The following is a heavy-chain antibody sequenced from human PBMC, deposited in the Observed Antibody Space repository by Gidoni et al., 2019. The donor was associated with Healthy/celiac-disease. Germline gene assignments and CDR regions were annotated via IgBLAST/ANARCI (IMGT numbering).Heavy chain of an antibody. Sequence: QVQLVQSGAEVKKPGASVKVSCKASGYPFTIYAMHWVRQAPGQRLEWMGWINAGNGNKKYSQKFQGRVTITRDTSASTAYMELSSLRSEDTAVYYCARDREWLLLGVNAFDIWGQGTMVTVSS. V-gene: IGHV1-3*01. J-gene: IGHJ3*02. CDR1: GYPFTIYA. CDR3: ARDREWLLLGVNAFDI. CDR2: INAGNGNK. D-gene: IGHD3-22*01.